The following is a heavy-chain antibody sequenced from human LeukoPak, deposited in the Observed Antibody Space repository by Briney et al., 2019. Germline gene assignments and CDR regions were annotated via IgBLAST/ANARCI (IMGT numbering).Heavy chain of an antibody. V-gene: IGHV4-34*01. CDR1: GGSFSGYY. CDR3: SSPPAKAVAARSLFY. D-gene: IGHD6-6*01. J-gene: IGHJ4*02. Sequence: SETLSLTCAVYGGSFSGYYWSWVRQPPGKGLEWIGGINHSGSTNYNPSLKGRVTISVDTSKNQFSLKLSSVTAADTAVYYCSSPPAKAVAARSLFYWGQGILVTVSS. CDR2: INHSGST.